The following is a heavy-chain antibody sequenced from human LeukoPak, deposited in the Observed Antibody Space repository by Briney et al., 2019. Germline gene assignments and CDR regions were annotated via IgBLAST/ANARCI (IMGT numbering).Heavy chain of an antibody. V-gene: IGHV3-21*01. CDR1: GFTFSSYS. CDR3: AAHGWNDYFDY. Sequence: GGSLRLSCAASGFTFSSYSMSWVRQAPGKGLEWVSSISSSSSYIYYADSVKGRFTISRDNAKNSLYLQMNSLRAEDTAVYYCAAHGWNDYFDYWGQGTLVTVSS. J-gene: IGHJ4*02. CDR2: ISSSSSYI. D-gene: IGHD1-1*01.